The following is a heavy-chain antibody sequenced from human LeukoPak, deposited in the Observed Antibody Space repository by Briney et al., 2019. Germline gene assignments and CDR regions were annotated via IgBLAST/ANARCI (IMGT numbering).Heavy chain of an antibody. J-gene: IGHJ6*03. CDR3: AGGYKYAYYNYYYMDV. V-gene: IGHV3-23*01. CDR2: ISGSGGST. D-gene: IGHD5-24*01. CDR1: GFTFSIYA. Sequence: GSLRLSCAASGFTFSIYAMNWVRQAPGKGLEWVSAISGSGGSTYYADSVKGRFTISRDNSKNTLYLQMNSLRVEDTAVYYCAGGYKYAYYNYYYMDVWGKGTTVTVSS.